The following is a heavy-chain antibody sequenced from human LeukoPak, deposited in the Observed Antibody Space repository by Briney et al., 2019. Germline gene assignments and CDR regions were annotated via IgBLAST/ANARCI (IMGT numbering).Heavy chain of an antibody. Sequence: GGSLRLSCGASGFTFSSYTMNWVRQTPGKGLEGVAYTSGYSNNIYYADSVKGRFTISRDNSKKSLYLQMSSLRAEDTAVYYCARGRLRGFTGYDRGDFDLWGQGTLVTVSS. V-gene: IGHV3-21*01. J-gene: IGHJ4*02. CDR2: TSGYSNNI. D-gene: IGHD5-12*01. CDR3: ARGRLRGFTGYDRGDFDL. CDR1: GFTFSSYT.